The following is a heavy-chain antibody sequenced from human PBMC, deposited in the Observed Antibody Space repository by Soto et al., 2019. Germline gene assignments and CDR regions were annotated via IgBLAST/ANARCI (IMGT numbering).Heavy chain of an antibody. CDR3: ARVEYTYNYGGFDY. CDR1: GGSFRGYY. J-gene: IGHJ4*02. V-gene: IGHV4-34*01. CDR2: IDHSGST. Sequence: PSETLSLTCAVYGGSFRGYYWPWLRQPPGRGLEWIGEIDHSGSTNYNPSLKIRVTISVDTPKNQFSLKLASVTAADTAVYYCARVEYTYNYGGFDYWGQGTLVTVSS. D-gene: IGHD3-16*01.